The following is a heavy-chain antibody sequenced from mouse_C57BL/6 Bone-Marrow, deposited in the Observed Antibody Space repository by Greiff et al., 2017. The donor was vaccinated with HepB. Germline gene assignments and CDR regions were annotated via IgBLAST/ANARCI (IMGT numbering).Heavy chain of an antibody. CDR1: GYTFTSYG. J-gene: IGHJ2*01. D-gene: IGHD1-1*01. CDR3: AAHYYGSSLDFDY. Sequence: VQLVESGAELARPGASVKLSCKASGYTFTSYGISWVKQRTGQGLEWIGEIYPRSGNTYYNEKFKGKATLTADKSSSTAYMELRSLTSEDSAVYFCAAHYYGSSLDFDYWGQGTTLTVSS. V-gene: IGHV1-81*01. CDR2: IYPRSGNT.